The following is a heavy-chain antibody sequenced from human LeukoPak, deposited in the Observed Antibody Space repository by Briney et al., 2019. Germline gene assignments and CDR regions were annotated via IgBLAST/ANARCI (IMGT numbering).Heavy chain of an antibody. CDR1: GGSISSYY. CDR3: TSGWYKDRMDY. Sequence: KASETLSLTCTVSGGSISSYYWRWIRQPPGKGLEWIGYIYYSGSTNYNPSLKSRVTISVDTSKNQFSLKLSSVTAADTAVYYCTSGWYKDRMDYWGQGTLVTVSS. D-gene: IGHD6-19*01. CDR2: IYYSGST. J-gene: IGHJ4*02. V-gene: IGHV4-59*08.